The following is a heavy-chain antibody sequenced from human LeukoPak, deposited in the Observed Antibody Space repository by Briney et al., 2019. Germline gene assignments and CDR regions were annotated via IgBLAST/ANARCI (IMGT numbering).Heavy chain of an antibody. CDR2: INPNSGGT. D-gene: IGHD5-24*01. V-gene: IGHV1-2*02. Sequence: ASVKVSCKASGYTFTGYYMHWVRQAPGQGLEWMGWINPNSGGTNYAQKFQGRVTMTRDTSISTAYMELSRLRSDDTAVYYCARASRDGYNDWFDPWGQGTLVTVSS. CDR1: GYTFTGYY. CDR3: ARASRDGYNDWFDP. J-gene: IGHJ5*02.